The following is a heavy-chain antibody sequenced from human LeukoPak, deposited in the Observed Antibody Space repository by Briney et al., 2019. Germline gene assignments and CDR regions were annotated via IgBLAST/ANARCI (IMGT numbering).Heavy chain of an antibody. CDR1: GYSISSGYY. D-gene: IGHD3-16*01. Sequence: SETLSLTCTVSGYSISSGYYWGWIRQPPGKGLEWIGSIYHGGSTYYNPSLKSRVTISVDTSKNQFSLKLSSVTAADTAVYYCARVLGLNWFDPWGQGTLVTVSS. V-gene: IGHV4-38-2*02. CDR2: IYHGGST. J-gene: IGHJ5*02. CDR3: ARVLGLNWFDP.